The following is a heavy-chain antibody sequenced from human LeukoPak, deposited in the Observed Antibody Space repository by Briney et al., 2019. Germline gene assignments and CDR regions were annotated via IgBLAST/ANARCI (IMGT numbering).Heavy chain of an antibody. CDR3: ARDPESSSFDL. J-gene: IGHJ4*02. CDR1: GFTFSSYW. Sequence: GGSLRLSCAASGFTFSSYWMSWVRQAPGKGLEWVANIKQDGSEKYYVDSVKGRCTISRDNAKKSLYLEINSLRADDTAVYYCARDPESSSFDLWGRGALVTVSS. CDR2: IKQDGSEK. D-gene: IGHD6-13*01. V-gene: IGHV3-7*01.